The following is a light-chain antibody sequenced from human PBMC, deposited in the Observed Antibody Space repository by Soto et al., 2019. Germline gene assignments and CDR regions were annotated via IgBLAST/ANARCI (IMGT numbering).Light chain of an antibody. Sequence: DIQLTQSPSTLSGSVGDRVTITCRASQTISSWLAWYQQKPGKAPKLLIYKASTLKSGVPSRFSGSGSGTEFTLTISSLQPEDFGSYYCQEYKNDYGTFGQGTKVDI. CDR1: QTISSW. J-gene: IGKJ1*01. V-gene: IGKV1-5*03. CDR3: QEYKNDYGT. CDR2: KAS.